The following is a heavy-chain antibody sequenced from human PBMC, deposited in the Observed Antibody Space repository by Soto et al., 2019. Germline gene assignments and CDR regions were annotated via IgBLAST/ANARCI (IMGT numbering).Heavy chain of an antibody. CDR1: GGTFSSYA. Sequence: QVQLVQSGAEVKKPGSSVKVSCKASGGTFSSYAISWVRQAPGQGLEWMGGIIPILGTANYAQKVQGRVTITADETTSTAYMERSMLRSEDTAVYYCARGVCSTSWYTRGMGVCGQGTTVTVSS. D-gene: IGHD2-2*02. CDR3: ARGVCSTSWYTRGMGV. CDR2: IIPILGTA. V-gene: IGHV1-69*01. J-gene: IGHJ6*02.